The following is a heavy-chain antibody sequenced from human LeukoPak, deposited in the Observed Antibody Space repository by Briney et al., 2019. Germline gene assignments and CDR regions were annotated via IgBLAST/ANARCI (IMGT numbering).Heavy chain of an antibody. V-gene: IGHV4-59*01. CDR1: GGSISSYY. CDR3: ARDLGYDFWSGYPYGMDV. Sequence: PSETLSLTCTVSGGSISSYYWSWIRQPPGKGLEWIGYIYYSGSTNYSPSLKSRVTISVDTSKNQFSLKLSSVTAADTAVYYCARDLGYDFWSGYPYGMDVWGQGTTVTVSS. J-gene: IGHJ6*02. D-gene: IGHD3-3*01. CDR2: IYYSGST.